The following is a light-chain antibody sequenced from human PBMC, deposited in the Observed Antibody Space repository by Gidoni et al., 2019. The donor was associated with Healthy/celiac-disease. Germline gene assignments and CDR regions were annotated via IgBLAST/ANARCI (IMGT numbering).Light chain of an antibody. CDR2: GAS. V-gene: IGKV3-20*01. CDR3: QQYGSTPPVS. J-gene: IGKJ2*03. Sequence: EIVLTQSPGTLSLSPGERATSSCRASQSVSSSYLAWYQQKPGQAPRLLIYGASSRATGIPDRFSGSGSGTDFTLTISRLEPEDVAVYYCQQYGSTPPVSFGQGTKLEIK. CDR1: QSVSSSY.